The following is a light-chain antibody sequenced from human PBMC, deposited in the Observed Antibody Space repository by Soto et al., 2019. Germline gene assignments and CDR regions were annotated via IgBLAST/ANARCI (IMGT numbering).Light chain of an antibody. CDR2: YIS. J-gene: IGKJ1*01. CDR3: HQRQRWPRT. Sequence: EIVLPQSLATLSSSPGETATLSCRASQYVGSRLAWNQHKPGQAPRLFIYYISKRATGIPARFSGSGPGPAFTLTLSSLAPDDFAIYYCHQRQRWPRTFGQGTKVEIK. V-gene: IGKV3-11*01. CDR1: QYVGSR.